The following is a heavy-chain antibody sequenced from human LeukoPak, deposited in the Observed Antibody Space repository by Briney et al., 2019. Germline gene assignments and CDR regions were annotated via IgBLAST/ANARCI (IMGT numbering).Heavy chain of an antibody. Sequence: PSETLSLTCAVYGGSFSGYYWSWIRQPPGKGLEWIGEINHSGSTNYNPSLKSRVTISVDTSKNRFSLKLSSVTAADTAVYYCARGYCSSTSCPQSWFDPWGQGTLVTVSS. CDR1: GGSFSGYY. CDR2: INHSGST. D-gene: IGHD2-2*01. V-gene: IGHV4-34*01. J-gene: IGHJ5*02. CDR3: ARGYCSSTSCPQSWFDP.